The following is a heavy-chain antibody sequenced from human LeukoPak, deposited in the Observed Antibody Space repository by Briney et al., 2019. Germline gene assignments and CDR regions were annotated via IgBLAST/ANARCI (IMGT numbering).Heavy chain of an antibody. CDR2: IYYSGST. D-gene: IGHD3-3*01. CDR3: ARAGFWSGYDPYGMDV. V-gene: IGHV4-31*03. CDR1: GGSISSGGYY. J-gene: IGHJ6*02. Sequence: SSETLSLTCTVSGGSISSGGYYWSWIRQHPGKGLEWIGYIYYSGSTYYNPSLKSRVTISVDTSKNQFSLKLSSVTAADTAVFYCARAGFWSGYDPYGMDVWGQGTTVTVSS.